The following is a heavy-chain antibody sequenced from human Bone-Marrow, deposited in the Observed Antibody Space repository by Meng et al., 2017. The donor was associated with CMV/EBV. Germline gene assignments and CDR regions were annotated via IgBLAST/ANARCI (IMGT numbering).Heavy chain of an antibody. CDR1: GGTFSSYT. Sequence: ASVKVSCKASGGTFSSYTISWVRQAPGQGLEWMGWINPNSGGTNYAQKFQGRVTMTRDMSISTAYMELSSLRSEDTAVYYCALVVMKVWNWLDPWGQGTLVTVSS. J-gene: IGHJ5*02. V-gene: IGHV1-2*02. D-gene: IGHD3-22*01. CDR2: INPNSGGT. CDR3: ALVVMKVWNWLDP.